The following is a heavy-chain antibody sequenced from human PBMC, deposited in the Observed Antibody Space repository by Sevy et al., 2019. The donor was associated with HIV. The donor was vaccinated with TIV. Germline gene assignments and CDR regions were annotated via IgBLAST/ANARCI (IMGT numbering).Heavy chain of an antibody. J-gene: IGHJ5*01. D-gene: IGHD2-21*01. CDR3: ARDSARVIVPTAGFDS. CDR1: GFNVRSFS. Sequence: GGSLRLSCSASGFNVRSFSMHWVRQAPGKGLEWVAAILYNVRTEEYADSVRGRFTISRDNSKNTVTLEMNSLRVEDTALYFCARDSARVIVPTAGFDSWGQGVLVTVSS. CDR2: ILYNVRTE. V-gene: IGHV3-33*01.